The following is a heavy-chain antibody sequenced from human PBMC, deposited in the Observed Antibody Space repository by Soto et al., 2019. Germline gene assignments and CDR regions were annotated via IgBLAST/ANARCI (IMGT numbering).Heavy chain of an antibody. CDR2: IYPGDSDT. CDR3: ARMSSSWYTCYGMDV. D-gene: IGHD6-13*01. V-gene: IGHV5-51*03. J-gene: IGHJ6*02. Sequence: PGKSLKISCKGSGYSFTSYWIGWVRQMSGKGLEWMGIIYPGDSDTRYSPSFQGQVTISADKSISTAYLQWSSLKASDTAMYYCARMSSSWYTCYGMDVWGQGTTVTVSS. CDR1: GYSFTSYW.